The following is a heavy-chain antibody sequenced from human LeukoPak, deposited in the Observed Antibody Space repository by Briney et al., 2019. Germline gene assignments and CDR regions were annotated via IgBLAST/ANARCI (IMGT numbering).Heavy chain of an antibody. Sequence: PSETLSLTCAVYSGSFRGYYWSWIRQPPGKGLDWIGEINHSGSTNYNPSLKSRVTISVDTSKNQFSLKLSSVTAADTAVYYCARGVVRQRRYCSSTSCYELRFDYWGQGTLVTVSS. CDR3: ARGVVRQRRYCSSTSCYELRFDY. CDR1: SGSFRGYY. D-gene: IGHD2-2*01. V-gene: IGHV4-34*01. CDR2: INHSGST. J-gene: IGHJ4*02.